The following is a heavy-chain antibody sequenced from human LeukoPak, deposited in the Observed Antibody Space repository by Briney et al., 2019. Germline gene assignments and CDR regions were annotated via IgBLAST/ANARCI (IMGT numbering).Heavy chain of an antibody. CDR3: AKDHSSGWPYCFPY. V-gene: IGHV3-23*01. Sequence: GGTLRLSCAASGFHFSTHGMNWVRQAPGKGLEWVSAISASGGSTYYADSVKGRFTISRDNSKNTLFLQMNSLRAEDTAVYYCAKDHSSGWPYCFPYWGQGTLVTVSS. CDR2: ISASGGST. J-gene: IGHJ4*02. CDR1: GFHFSTHG. D-gene: IGHD6-19*01.